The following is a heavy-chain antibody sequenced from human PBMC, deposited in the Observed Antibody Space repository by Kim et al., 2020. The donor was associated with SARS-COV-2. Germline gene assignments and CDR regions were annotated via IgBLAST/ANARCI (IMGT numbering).Heavy chain of an antibody. CDR3: ARDQGPNFGGAIGDF. CDR1: EFSFSNYA. J-gene: IGHJ6*02. CDR2: INYRGNAT. Sequence: GGSLRLSCAASEFSFSNYAMSWVRQFPGMGLEWVASINYRGNATYYADSVNGRFTVSRDNTKNRLFLQMTSLRADDTAIYYCARDQGPNFGGAIGDFWG. D-gene: IGHD3-16*01. V-gene: IGHV3-23*01.